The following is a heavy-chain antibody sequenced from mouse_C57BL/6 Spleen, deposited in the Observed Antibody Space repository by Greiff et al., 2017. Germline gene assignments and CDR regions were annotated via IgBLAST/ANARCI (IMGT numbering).Heavy chain of an antibody. CDR3: ASGGSSPRYFDV. Sequence: QVQLQQSGAELVRPGASVKLSCKASGYTFTDYYINWVKQRPGQGLEWTARIYPGSGNTYYNEKFKGKATLTAEKSSSTAYMQLSSLTSEDSAVYFCASGGSSPRYFDVWGTGTTVTVSS. CDR2: IYPGSGNT. J-gene: IGHJ1*03. CDR1: GYTFTDYY. D-gene: IGHD1-1*01. V-gene: IGHV1-76*01.